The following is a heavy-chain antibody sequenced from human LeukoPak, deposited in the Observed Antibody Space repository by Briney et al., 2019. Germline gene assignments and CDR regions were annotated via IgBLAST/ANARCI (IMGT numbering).Heavy chain of an antibody. CDR3: AGVRGAYGGLDYFDY. CDR1: GGSISSYY. D-gene: IGHD4/OR15-4a*01. J-gene: IGHJ4*02. Sequence: PSETLSLTCTVSGGSISSYYWSWIRQPPGKGLEWMGYIYYSGSTNYNPSLKRRVTISVDTTKNQFSLKLRSVTAADTAVYYCAGVRGAYGGLDYFDYWGQGTLVTVSS. V-gene: IGHV4-59*01. CDR2: IYYSGST.